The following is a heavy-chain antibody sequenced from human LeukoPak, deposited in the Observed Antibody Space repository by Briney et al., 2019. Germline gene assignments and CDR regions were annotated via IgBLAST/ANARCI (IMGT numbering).Heavy chain of an antibody. Sequence: SGGSLRLSCAASGFTFSSYEMNWVRQAPGKGLEWVSYISSSGGTIYYADSVKGRFTVSRDNSRDTLYVQMNSLRDEDTALYFCARAATLHSFYMDVWGKGTTVTISS. D-gene: IGHD5-24*01. J-gene: IGHJ6*03. CDR3: ARAATLHSFYMDV. CDR1: GFTFSSYE. CDR2: ISSSGGTI. V-gene: IGHV3-48*03.